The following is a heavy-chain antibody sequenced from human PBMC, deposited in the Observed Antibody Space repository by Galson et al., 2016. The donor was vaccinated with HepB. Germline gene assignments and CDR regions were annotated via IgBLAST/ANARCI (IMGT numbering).Heavy chain of an antibody. J-gene: IGHJ4*02. Sequence: SCKASGYPFTGYFIHWVRQAPGQGLEWMGWINPNDGGTDYAQRFQGRVTMTRDTSITAVYMELSRVTSDDTAVYYCARGDYGDVDLEYYLDLWGQGTLVTVSS. CDR3: ARGDYGDVDLEYYLDL. V-gene: IGHV1-2*02. D-gene: IGHD4-17*01. CDR2: INPNDGGT. CDR1: GYPFTGYF.